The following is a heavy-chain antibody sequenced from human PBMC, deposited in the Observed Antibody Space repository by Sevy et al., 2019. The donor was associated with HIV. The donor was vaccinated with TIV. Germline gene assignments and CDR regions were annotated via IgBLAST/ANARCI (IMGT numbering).Heavy chain of an antibody. CDR2: ISGSSTTI. D-gene: IGHD5-12*01. V-gene: IGHV3-48*01. Sequence: GGSLRLSCAASGFTFSSYSMNWVRQAPGKGLEWASYISGSSTTIYYADSVKGRFTISRDNAKNSLYLQMNSLRAEDTAVYYCAREGGYSDQGMDDWGQGTTVTVSS. J-gene: IGHJ6*02. CDR3: AREGGYSDQGMDD. CDR1: GFTFSSYS.